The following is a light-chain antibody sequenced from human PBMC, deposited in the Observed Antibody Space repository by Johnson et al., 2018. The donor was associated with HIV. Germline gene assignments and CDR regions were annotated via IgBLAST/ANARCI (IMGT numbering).Light chain of an antibody. CDR1: SSNIGNSY. J-gene: IGLJ1*01. Sequence: QSVLTQPPSVSAAPGQKVTISCSGSSSNIGNSYVSWYQQLPGTAPKLLIYDNNKRPSGIPDRFSGSKSGTSATLGITGLQTGDEADYYCGTWGGVFGTGTTVIVL. CDR3: GTWGGV. CDR2: DNN. V-gene: IGLV1-51*01.